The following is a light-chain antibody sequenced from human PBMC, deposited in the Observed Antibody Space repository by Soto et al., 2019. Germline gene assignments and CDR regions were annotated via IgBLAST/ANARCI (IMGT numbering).Light chain of an antibody. Sequence: RLTQSPSSLSASTGASVAITCRASQSISSWLAWYQQKPGKAPKLLIYDASSLQSGVPSRFSGSGSGTDFTLTISSLQPEDFATYYCQQSYSTPFTFGQGTRLEIK. CDR2: DAS. CDR1: QSISSW. CDR3: QQSYSTPFT. V-gene: IGKV1-39*01. J-gene: IGKJ5*01.